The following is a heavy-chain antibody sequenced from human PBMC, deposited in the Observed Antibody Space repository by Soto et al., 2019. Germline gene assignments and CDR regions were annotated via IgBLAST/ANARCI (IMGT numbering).Heavy chain of an antibody. CDR1: GFTFSSFG. Sequence: QVQLVESGGGVVQPGRSLRLSCAASGFTFSSFGMHWVRQAPGKGLEWVAVISYDGSNKYYADSVKGRFTISRDNSKNTLYLQMNSLRAEDTAVYYCAKDRGAVAGLSDYWGQGTLVTVSS. CDR2: ISYDGSNK. V-gene: IGHV3-30*18. D-gene: IGHD6-19*01. CDR3: AKDRGAVAGLSDY. J-gene: IGHJ4*02.